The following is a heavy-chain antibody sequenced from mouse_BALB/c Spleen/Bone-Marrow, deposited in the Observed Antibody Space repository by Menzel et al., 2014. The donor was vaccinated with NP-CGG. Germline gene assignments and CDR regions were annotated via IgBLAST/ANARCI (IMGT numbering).Heavy chain of an antibody. CDR1: GFNIKDTY. J-gene: IGHJ2*01. D-gene: IGHD2-4*01. Sequence: EVKLVESGAELVKPGASVKLSCTTSGFNIKDTYMHWVKLRPEQGLEWIGRIVPANGNTKYAPKFQGKATMTADTSSNTAYLQLSSLTSEDTAVYFCASYDYGYYFDYWGQGATLTVSS. V-gene: IGHV14-3*02. CDR2: IVPANGNT. CDR3: ASYDYGYYFDY.